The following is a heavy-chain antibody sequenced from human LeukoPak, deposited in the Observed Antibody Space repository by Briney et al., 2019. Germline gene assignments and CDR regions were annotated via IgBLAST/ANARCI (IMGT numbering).Heavy chain of an antibody. J-gene: IGHJ4*02. CDR2: IYSGGST. V-gene: IGHV3-66*01. CDR3: ARDFRAGSWYEFGY. Sequence: RTGGSLSLSCAASGFTVRSSYMSWVRQAPGKGLEWVSVIYSGGSTYYADSVKGRFTISRDNSKNTLYLQMNSLRAEDTAVYYCARDFRAGSWYEFGYWGQGTLVTVSS. CDR1: GFTVRSSY. D-gene: IGHD6-13*01.